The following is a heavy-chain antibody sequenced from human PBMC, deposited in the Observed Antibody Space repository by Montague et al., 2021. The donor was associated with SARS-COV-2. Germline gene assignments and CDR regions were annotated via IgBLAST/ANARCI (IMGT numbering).Heavy chain of an antibody. CDR3: ARTAIAAAGIGHYYYYGMDV. J-gene: IGHJ6*02. Sequence: TLSLTCTVSGGSISSYYWSWIRQPPGKALEWLAFIDWDDDKYYSTSLKTRLTISKDTSKNQVVLTMTNVDPVDTATYYCARTAIAAAGIGHYYYYGMDVWGQGTTVTVSS. CDR2: IDWDDDK. CDR1: GGSISSYY. D-gene: IGHD6-13*01. V-gene: IGHV2-70*18.